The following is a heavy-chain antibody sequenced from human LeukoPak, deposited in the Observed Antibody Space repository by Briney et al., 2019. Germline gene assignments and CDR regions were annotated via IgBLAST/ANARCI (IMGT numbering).Heavy chain of an antibody. CDR3: ARDLPSWPEYYFDY. V-gene: IGHV1-18*01. CDR1: GYTFTSYG. CDR2: ISAYNGNT. Sequence: ASVKVSCKASGYTFTSYGISWVRQAPGQGLEWMGWISAYNGNTNYAQKLQGRVTMTTDTSTSTAYMELRSLRSDDTAVYYYARDLPSWPEYYFDYWGQGTLVTVSS. J-gene: IGHJ4*02. D-gene: IGHD5/OR15-5a*01.